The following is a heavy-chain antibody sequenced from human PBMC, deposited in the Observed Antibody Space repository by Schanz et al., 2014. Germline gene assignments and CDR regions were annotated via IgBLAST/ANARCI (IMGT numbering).Heavy chain of an antibody. J-gene: IGHJ4*02. V-gene: IGHV4-4*02. CDR2: MHHSEGR. CDR3: VRNGDCRGGIRCDKGYFDS. D-gene: IGHD2-15*01. CDR1: GASISRVYW. Sequence: QVQLQESGPGLVKPSGTLSLTCTVSGASISRVYWWSWVRQSPGTGLEWIGEMHHSEGRNYNPSLKSRVTTFIPEPKNQFFLELISVPAADTAVYYCVRNGDCRGGIRCDKGYFDSWGQGILVTVSS.